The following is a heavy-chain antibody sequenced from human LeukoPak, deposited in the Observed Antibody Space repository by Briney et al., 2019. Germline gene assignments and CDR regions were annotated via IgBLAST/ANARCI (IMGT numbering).Heavy chain of an antibody. CDR1: GGSISSYY. Sequence: SETLSLTCTVSGGSISSYYWSWIRQPAGKGLEWIGEINHSGSTNYNPSLKSRVTISADTSKNQFSLKLSSVTAADTAVYYCARYSWLGSGSYYNVAFDIWGQGTMVTVSS. V-gene: IGHV4-34*01. CDR3: ARYSWLGSGSYYNVAFDI. J-gene: IGHJ3*02. D-gene: IGHD3-10*01. CDR2: INHSGST.